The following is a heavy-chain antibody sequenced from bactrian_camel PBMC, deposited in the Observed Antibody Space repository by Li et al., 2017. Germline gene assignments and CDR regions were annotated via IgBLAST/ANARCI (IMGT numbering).Heavy chain of an antibody. CDR2: VYIGVSYP. V-gene: IGHV3S1*01. D-gene: IGHD4*01. CDR3: AANFPICALHGNPDYRY. J-gene: IGHJ4*01. Sequence: HVQLVESGGGSVQTGGSLRLSCSESGELFRSYCKGWFRQAPGKEREGVAFVYIGVSYPSYADSVKGRFTISRENANNTLYLQMNSLKPEDTAMYYCAANFPICALHGNPDYRYWGQGTQVTVS. CDR1: GELFRSYC.